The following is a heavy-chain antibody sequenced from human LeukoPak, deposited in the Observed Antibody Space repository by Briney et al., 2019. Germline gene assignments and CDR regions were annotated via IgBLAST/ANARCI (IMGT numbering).Heavy chain of an antibody. CDR3: ARGPYGESPKKDY. D-gene: IGHD4-17*01. J-gene: IGHJ4*02. CDR1: GGSFSGYY. Sequence: PSETLSLTCAVYGGSFSGYYWSWIRQPPGKGLEWIGEINHSGKTNYNPSLKSRVTISVDTSKNQFSLKLSSVTAADTAVYYCARGPYGESPKKDYWGQGALVTVSS. CDR2: INHSGKT. V-gene: IGHV4-34*01.